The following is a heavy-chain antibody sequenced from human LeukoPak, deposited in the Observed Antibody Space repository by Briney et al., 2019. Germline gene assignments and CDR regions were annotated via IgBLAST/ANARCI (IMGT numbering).Heavy chain of an antibody. CDR1: GGSISSGGYS. Sequence: SETLSLTCAVSGGSISSGGYSWSWIRQPPGKGLEWIGYIYHSGSTYYNPSLKSRVTISVDRSKNQFSLKLSSVTAADTAVYYCARRLITFGGVIVDSWGQGTLVTVSS. D-gene: IGHD3-16*02. V-gene: IGHV4-30-2*01. CDR3: ARRLITFGGVIVDS. CDR2: IYHSGST. J-gene: IGHJ4*02.